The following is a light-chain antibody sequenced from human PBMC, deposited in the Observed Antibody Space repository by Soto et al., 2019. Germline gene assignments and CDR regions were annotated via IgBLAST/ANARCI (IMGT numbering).Light chain of an antibody. CDR3: QQYNSYPKT. CDR1: QSVSNNY. V-gene: IGKV3-20*01. J-gene: IGKJ1*01. Sequence: EIVLTQSPGSLSLSPGERATLSCRASQSVSNNYLDWYQQKPGQAPRLLIYGASNWATGIPDRFSGSGSGTDFTLTISSLQPDDFATYYCQQYNSYPKTFGQGTKVDI. CDR2: GAS.